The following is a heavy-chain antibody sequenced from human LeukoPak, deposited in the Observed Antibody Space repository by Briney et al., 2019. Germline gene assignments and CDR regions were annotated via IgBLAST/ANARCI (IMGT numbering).Heavy chain of an antibody. J-gene: IGHJ4*02. CDR2: INHSGST. Sequence: SETLSLTCAVYGGSFSGYYWSWIRQPPGKGLEWIGEINHSGSTNYNPSLKSRVTISVDTSKNQFSLKLSSVTAADTAVYYCAREFPLQTGDLGVDYWGQGTLVTVSS. CDR3: AREFPLQTGDLGVDY. D-gene: IGHD7-27*01. CDR1: GGSFSGYY. V-gene: IGHV4-34*01.